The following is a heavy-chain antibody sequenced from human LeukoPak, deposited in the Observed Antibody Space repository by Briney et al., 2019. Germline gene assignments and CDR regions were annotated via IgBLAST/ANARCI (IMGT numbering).Heavy chain of an antibody. V-gene: IGHV1-3*01. CDR1: GYTFTSYA. J-gene: IGHJ4*02. CDR2: INARNGNT. CDR3: ARWNWRGSGSYFDY. D-gene: IGHD3-10*01. Sequence: GASVKVSCKASGYTFTSYAMPWVRQAPGQRLEWMGLINARNGNTKYSQKFQGTVTITRDTSASTAYMEVSSLSSEDTAVYYCARWNWRGSGSYFDYWGQGALVTVSS.